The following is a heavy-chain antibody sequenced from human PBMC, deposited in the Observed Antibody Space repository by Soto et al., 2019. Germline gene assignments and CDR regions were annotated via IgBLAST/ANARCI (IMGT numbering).Heavy chain of an antibody. V-gene: IGHV4-31*03. J-gene: IGHJ4*02. CDR2: IFYSGSF. CDR1: GGSISSGTSY. CDR3: ARAPETPSILGVALPYFFDY. Sequence: TSETLSLTCTVSGGSISSGTSYWSWIHQRPGKGLEWIGYIFYSGSFYYTPSLRGRVMILADTSKNQFTLRLSSVTAADTAVYYCARAPETPSILGVALPYFFDYWGQGALVTVSS. D-gene: IGHD3-3*01.